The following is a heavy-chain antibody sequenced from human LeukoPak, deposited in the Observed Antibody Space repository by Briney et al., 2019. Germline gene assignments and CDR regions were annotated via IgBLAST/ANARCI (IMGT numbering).Heavy chain of an antibody. CDR1: GFIFSDYE. Sequence: QSGGSLRLSCAASGFIFSDYEMNWVRQAPGKGLECISYISRTGTTYYADSVKGRFTISRDNTKKSLYLQMNSLRVEDTAVHYCAPHPDYWSGYFDYWGQGTQVTVSS. CDR2: ISRTGTT. V-gene: IGHV3-48*03. J-gene: IGHJ4*02. D-gene: IGHD3-3*01. CDR3: APHPDYWSGYFDY.